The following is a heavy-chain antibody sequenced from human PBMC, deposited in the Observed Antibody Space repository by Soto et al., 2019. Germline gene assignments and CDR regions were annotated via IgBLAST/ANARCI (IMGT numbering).Heavy chain of an antibody. CDR2: ISSSSSVI. D-gene: IGHD7-27*01. CDR3: ARDLSWGSNWYYYMDV. CDR1: GVILIDCG. Sequence: GGSLRLCCATSGVILIDCGMNWVRQAQGKGLEWVSYISSSSSVIDYADSVKGRFTVSRDNARNSLYLQMNSLRAEDTAVYYCARDLSWGSNWYYYMDVWGKGTTVTVSS. J-gene: IGHJ6*03. V-gene: IGHV3-48*01.